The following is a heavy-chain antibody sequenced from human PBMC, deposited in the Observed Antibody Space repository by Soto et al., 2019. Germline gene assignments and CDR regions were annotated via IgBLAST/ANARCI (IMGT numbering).Heavy chain of an antibody. J-gene: IGHJ4*02. D-gene: IGHD3-22*01. CDR2: LSGSGGNT. Sequence: GGSLRLSCAASGFTFSSYDMSWVRQAPGKGLEWVSGLSGSGGNTYYADSVKGRFTISRDNSRNTLYLQMNNLRAEDTAVYYCATAEWDYYDSSGQPAYYFDYWGLGTLVTVSS. V-gene: IGHV3-23*01. CDR1: GFTFSSYD. CDR3: ATAEWDYYDSSGQPAYYFDY.